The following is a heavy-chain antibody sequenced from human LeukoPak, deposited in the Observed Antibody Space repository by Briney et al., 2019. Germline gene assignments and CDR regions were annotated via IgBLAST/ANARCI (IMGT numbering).Heavy chain of an antibody. V-gene: IGHV3-23*01. D-gene: IGHD3-10*01. J-gene: IGHJ4*02. CDR1: GFTFSSYA. CDR2: ISGSGGST. CDR3: AKDLNHYGSGSYCPFDY. Sequence: GGSLRLSCAASGFTFSSYAMSWVRQAPGKGLEWVSAISGSGGSTYYADSVKGRFTISRDNSKNTLYLQMNSLRAEDTAVYYCAKDLNHYGSGSYCPFDYWGQGTLVTVSS.